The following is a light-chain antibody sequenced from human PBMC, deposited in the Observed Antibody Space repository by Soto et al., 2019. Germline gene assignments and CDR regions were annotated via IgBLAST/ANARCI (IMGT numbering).Light chain of an antibody. CDR3: ISYTGSSTSYV. V-gene: IGLV2-14*01. J-gene: IGLJ1*01. CDR2: EVS. CDR1: SAEVGGYNH. Sequence: QSVLTQPASVSGSPGQSITISCAGTSAEVGGYNHVAWYQQHPGKAPKLMIYEVSKRPSGVSNRFSGSKSGNTASLSVSGLQAEDEADYYCISYTGSSTSYVFGTGTQLTVL.